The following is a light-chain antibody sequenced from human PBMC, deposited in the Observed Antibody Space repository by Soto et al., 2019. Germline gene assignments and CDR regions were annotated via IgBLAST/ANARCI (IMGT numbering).Light chain of an antibody. J-gene: IGKJ4*01. CDR1: QSVSSY. CDR2: DAA. Sequence: EIVLTQSPATLSLSPGNRATLSCRASQSVSSYLAWYQQKPGQAPRLLIYDAANRATGIPARFSGSGSGTDFTITITSLEPEDFAVYYCQERSNWPPTFGGGNKVEIK. CDR3: QERSNWPPT. V-gene: IGKV3-11*01.